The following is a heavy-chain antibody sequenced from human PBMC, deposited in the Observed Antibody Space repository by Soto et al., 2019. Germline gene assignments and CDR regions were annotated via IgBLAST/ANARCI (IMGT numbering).Heavy chain of an antibody. CDR1: GFTFSDHN. CDR3: ARLAPD. V-gene: IGHV3-72*01. J-gene: IGHJ4*02. Sequence: EVQLVESGGGLVQPGGSLRLYCAASGFTFSDHNMDWFRQAPGKGLEWVGRTRNKANSYTTEYAASVKGRFTISRDDSKKSLYLQMNSLKTEDTAMYYRARLAPDWGQGTLVTVSS. CDR2: TRNKANSYTT.